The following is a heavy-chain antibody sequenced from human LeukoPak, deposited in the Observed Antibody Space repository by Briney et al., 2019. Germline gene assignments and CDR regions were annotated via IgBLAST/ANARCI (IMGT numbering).Heavy chain of an antibody. D-gene: IGHD6-13*01. J-gene: IGHJ4*02. CDR3: ARDRAGTWGFDY. CDR1: GFTFSSYE. Sequence: GGSLRLSCAASGFTFSSYEMNWVRQAPGKGLEWVSSISSSSSYIYYADSVKGRFTISRDNAKNSLYLQMNSLRAEDTAVYYCARDRAGTWGFDYWGQGTLVTVSS. V-gene: IGHV3-21*01. CDR2: ISSSSSYI.